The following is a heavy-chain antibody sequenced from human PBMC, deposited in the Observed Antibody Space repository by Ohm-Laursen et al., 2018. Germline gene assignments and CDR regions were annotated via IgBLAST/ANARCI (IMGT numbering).Heavy chain of an antibody. CDR2: ISAYNGNT. D-gene: IGHD6-19*01. CDR1: GYTFTSYG. V-gene: IGHV1-18*01. CDR3: ARASSSGWYHRYYYYGMDV. Sequence: SVKVSCKASGYTFTSYGISWVRQAPGQGLEWMGWISAYNGNTNYAQKLQGRVTMTTDTSTSTAYMELRSLRSDDTAVYYCARASSSGWYHRYYYYGMDVWGQGTTVTVSS. J-gene: IGHJ6*02.